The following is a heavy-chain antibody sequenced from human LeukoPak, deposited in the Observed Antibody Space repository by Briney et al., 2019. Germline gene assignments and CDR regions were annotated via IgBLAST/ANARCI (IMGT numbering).Heavy chain of an antibody. V-gene: IGHV1-69*04. Sequence: SVKVSCKASGGTFSSYTISWVRQAPGQGLEWMGRIIPILGIANYAQKFQGRVTITADKSTSTAYMELSSLRSEDTAVYYCARERDGYNFPFDYWDQGTLVTVSS. CDR1: GGTFSSYT. D-gene: IGHD5-24*01. CDR3: ARERDGYNFPFDY. CDR2: IIPILGIA. J-gene: IGHJ4*02.